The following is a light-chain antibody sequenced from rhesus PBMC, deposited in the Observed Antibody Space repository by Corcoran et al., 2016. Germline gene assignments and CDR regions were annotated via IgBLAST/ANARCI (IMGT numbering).Light chain of an antibody. Sequence: DIQMTQSPSSLSASVGDKVTITCRASQGISSWLAWYQQKTGKAPKLLIYAASRLQSGVPSRFGGSGSGTDYTLTISSLQPEDFATYYCQQGYNTPYSFGQGTKVEIK. CDR3: QQGYNTPYS. CDR1: QGISSW. CDR2: AAS. J-gene: IGKJ2*01. V-gene: IGKV1-18*01.